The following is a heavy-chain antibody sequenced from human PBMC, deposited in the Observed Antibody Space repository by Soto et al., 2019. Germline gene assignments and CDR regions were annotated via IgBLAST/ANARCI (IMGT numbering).Heavy chain of an antibody. D-gene: IGHD3-9*01. Sequence: GASVKVSYKASGYTFTSYAMHWVRQAPGQRLEWMGWINAGNGNTKYSQKFQGRVTITRDTSASTAYMELSSLRSEDTAVYYCARNLMDYDILTGYYMEYYFDYWGQGTLVTVSS. CDR3: ARNLMDYDILTGYYMEYYFDY. CDR1: GYTFTSYA. J-gene: IGHJ4*02. CDR2: INAGNGNT. V-gene: IGHV1-3*01.